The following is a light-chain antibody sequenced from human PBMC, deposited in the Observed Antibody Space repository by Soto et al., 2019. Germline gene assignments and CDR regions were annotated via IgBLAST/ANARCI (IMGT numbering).Light chain of an antibody. CDR1: SSVVGGRNC. CDR3: CSHSAYYTFV. J-gene: IGLJ1*01. V-gene: IGLV2-11*01. Sequence: QSGLTQPRSISGSPGQSVTISCTVTSSVVGGRNCVSWYQQHPGKAPQLMIYDVTQRPSGVPDRFSGSKSGNTASLTISGLQAEDEADYYCCSHSAYYTFVFGTGTKVTVL. CDR2: DVT.